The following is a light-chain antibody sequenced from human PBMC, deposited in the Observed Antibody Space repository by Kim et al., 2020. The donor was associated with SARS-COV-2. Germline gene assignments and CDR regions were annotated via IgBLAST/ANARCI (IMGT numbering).Light chain of an antibody. CDR3: NSRDSSGNFVV. J-gene: IGLJ2*01. V-gene: IGLV3-19*01. CDR1: SLRSYY. Sequence: ALGQTVRITCQGDSLRSYYASWYQQKPGQAPVLVIFGKNNRPSGIPDRFSGSSSGNTASLTITGAQAEDEADYYCNSRDSSGNFVVFGGWTQLTVL. CDR2: GKN.